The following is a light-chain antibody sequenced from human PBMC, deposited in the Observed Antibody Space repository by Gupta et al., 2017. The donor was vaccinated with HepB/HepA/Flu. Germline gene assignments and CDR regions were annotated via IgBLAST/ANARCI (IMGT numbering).Light chain of an antibody. CDR1: QSVSSSY. J-gene: IGKJ2*03. V-gene: IGKV3-20*01. CDR2: GAS. CDR3: QQHPS. Sequence: EIVLTQSPGTLSLSPGERATLSCRASQSVSSSYLAGYQQKPGQAPRLLIYGASSRATGIQDRFSGSGSGTDFTRTISRMEPDDFAGYYGQQHPSFGPGTKMEIK.